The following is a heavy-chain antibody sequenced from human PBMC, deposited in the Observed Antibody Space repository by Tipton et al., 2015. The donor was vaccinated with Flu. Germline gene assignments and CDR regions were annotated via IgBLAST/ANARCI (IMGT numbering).Heavy chain of an antibody. CDR2: INHSGIT. J-gene: IGHJ4*02. V-gene: IGHV4-34*01. CDR3: ATKFAYWGVWEPLDY. D-gene: IGHD7-27*01. Sequence: LRLSCAVFGGSSSGYYWSWIRQSPGQGLEWIGEINHSGITNYNPSLKSRVTISVDTSKNQFSLNLRSLTAADTAVYYCATKFAYWGVWEPLDYWGQGTLVTVSS. CDR1: GGSSSGYY.